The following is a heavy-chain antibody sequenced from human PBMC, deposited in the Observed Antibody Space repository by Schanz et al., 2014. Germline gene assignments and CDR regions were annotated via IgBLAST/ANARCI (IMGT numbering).Heavy chain of an antibody. CDR3: ARNIIATARAYDI. D-gene: IGHD6-13*01. Sequence: QVQLVQSGSEVKKPGASVKVSCKASGYTFPSYVISWVRQAPGQGLEWMGWINVYNGDTKFAKTFQDRFTLTTDTSTSTAYMELRSLRSDDTAVYYCARNIIATARAYDIWGQGTMVTVSS. V-gene: IGHV1-18*04. CDR2: INVYNGDT. CDR1: GYTFPSYV. J-gene: IGHJ3*02.